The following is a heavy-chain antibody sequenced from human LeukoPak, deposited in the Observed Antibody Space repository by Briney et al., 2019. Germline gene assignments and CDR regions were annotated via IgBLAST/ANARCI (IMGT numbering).Heavy chain of an antibody. CDR3: AKDLENYYDSSGYVDY. CDR2: ISDDGSNK. J-gene: IGHJ4*02. D-gene: IGHD3-22*01. V-gene: IGHV3-30*18. CDR1: GFTFSSYG. Sequence: GGSLRLSCAASGFTFSSYGMHWVRQAPGKGLEWVAAISDDGSNKYYADSVKGRFTISRDNSKNTVYLQMNSLRAEDTAVYYCAKDLENYYDSSGYVDYWGQGTLVTVSS.